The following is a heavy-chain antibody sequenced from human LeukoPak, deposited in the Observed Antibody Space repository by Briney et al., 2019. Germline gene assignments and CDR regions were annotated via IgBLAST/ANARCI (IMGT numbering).Heavy chain of an antibody. D-gene: IGHD5-12*01. CDR1: GGSISSGNW. CDR2: IYRSGNT. CDR3: ARNGGYCIDY. Sequence: PSGTLSPTCAVSGGSISSGNWWSWVRQPPGKGLEWIGEIYRSGNTNYNPSLKSRVTISVDKSKNQFSLDLNSVTAADTAVYYCARNGGYCIDYWGQGTLVTVSS. J-gene: IGHJ4*02. V-gene: IGHV4-4*02.